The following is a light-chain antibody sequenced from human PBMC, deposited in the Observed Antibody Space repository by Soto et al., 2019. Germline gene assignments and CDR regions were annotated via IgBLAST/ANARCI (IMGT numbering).Light chain of an antibody. V-gene: IGLV2-23*02. Sequence: QSALTQPASVSGSPGQSITISCTGTSSDVGSYNLVSWYQQHPGKAPKLMIYEVSKRPSGVSNRFSGSKSGNTASLTISGLQAEDEADYYCCSYAGSSTHVVFGGGTKVHRP. CDR1: SSDVGSYNL. CDR3: CSYAGSSTHVV. CDR2: EVS. J-gene: IGLJ2*01.